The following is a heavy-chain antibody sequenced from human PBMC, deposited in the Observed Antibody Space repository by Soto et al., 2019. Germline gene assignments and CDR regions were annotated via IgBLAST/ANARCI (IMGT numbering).Heavy chain of an antibody. J-gene: IGHJ4*02. CDR1: GFTFSSYA. D-gene: IGHD3-10*01. Sequence: PGGSLRLSCAASGFTFSSYAMSWVRQAPGKGLEWVSAISGSGGSTYYADSVKGRFTISRDNSKNTLYLQMNSLRAEDTAVYYCRLSSEGEDRGVITTFDYWGQGTLVTVSS. V-gene: IGHV3-23*01. CDR2: ISGSGGST. CDR3: RLSSEGEDRGVITTFDY.